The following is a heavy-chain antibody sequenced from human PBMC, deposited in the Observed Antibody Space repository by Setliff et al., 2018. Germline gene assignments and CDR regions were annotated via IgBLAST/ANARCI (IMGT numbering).Heavy chain of an antibody. J-gene: IGHJ4*02. CDR3: ARGGTFRYFDY. D-gene: IGHD5-12*01. V-gene: IGHV4-59*01. CDR2: VYYSGIA. CDR1: GGSISTYY. Sequence: PSETLSLTCTVSGGSISTYYWSWIRQPPGKGLEWIGYVYYSGIANYSPSLKSRLTISVDTSKNQFSLKLRSVTAADTAVYYCARGGTFRYFDYWVQGTPVTVPQ.